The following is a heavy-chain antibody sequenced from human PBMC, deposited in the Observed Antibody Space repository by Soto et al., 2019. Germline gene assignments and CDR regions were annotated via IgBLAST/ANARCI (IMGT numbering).Heavy chain of an antibody. J-gene: IGHJ6*02. D-gene: IGHD6-13*01. Sequence: QVQLVESGGGVVQPGRSLRLSCAASGFTFSSYGMHWVRQAPGKGLEWVAVIWYDGSNKYYADSVKGRFTISRDNSKNTLYLQMNSLRAEDTAVYYCARDMGSSSSWDWNYYYYGMDVWGQGTTVTVSS. V-gene: IGHV3-33*01. CDR3: ARDMGSSSSWDWNYYYYGMDV. CDR1: GFTFSSYG. CDR2: IWYDGSNK.